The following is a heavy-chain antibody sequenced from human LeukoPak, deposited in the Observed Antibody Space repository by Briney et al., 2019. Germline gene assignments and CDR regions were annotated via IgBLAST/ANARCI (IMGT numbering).Heavy chain of an antibody. CDR2: INHSGST. D-gene: IGHD5-18*01. Sequence: SETLSLTCTVSGGSISSYYWSWIRQPPGKGLEWIGEINHSGSTNYNPSLKSRVTISVDTSKNQFSLKLSSVTAADTAVYYCARVYRKDAFDIWGQGTMVTVSS. CDR1: GGSISSYY. J-gene: IGHJ3*02. V-gene: IGHV4-34*01. CDR3: ARVYRKDAFDI.